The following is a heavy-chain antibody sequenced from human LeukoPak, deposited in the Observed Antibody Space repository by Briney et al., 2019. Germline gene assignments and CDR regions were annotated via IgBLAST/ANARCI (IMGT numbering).Heavy chain of an antibody. CDR2: INPNSGGT. D-gene: IGHD3-10*01. V-gene: IGHV1-2*02. Sequence: AASVKVSCKASAYTFTDNYIHWVRQAPGQGLEWMGWINPNSGGTNYAQKFQGRVTMTRATSISTAYMELSRLISDDTAVYYCARGRSVNYFGQDYWGQGTLVTVSS. J-gene: IGHJ4*02. CDR1: AYTFTDNY. CDR3: ARGRSVNYFGQDY.